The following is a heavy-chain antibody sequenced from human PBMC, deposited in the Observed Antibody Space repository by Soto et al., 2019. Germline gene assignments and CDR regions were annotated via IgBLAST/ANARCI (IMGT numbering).Heavy chain of an antibody. CDR2: IIPIFGTA. CDR3: ARDFPTVVNWFDP. CDR1: GGTFSSYA. J-gene: IGHJ5*02. Sequence: SVKVSCKASGGTFSSYAISWVRQAPGQGLEWMGGIIPIFGTANYAQKFQGRVTITADKSTSTAYMELSSLRSEDTAVYYCARDFPTVVNWFDPWGQGALVTVSS. D-gene: IGHD4-17*01. V-gene: IGHV1-69*06.